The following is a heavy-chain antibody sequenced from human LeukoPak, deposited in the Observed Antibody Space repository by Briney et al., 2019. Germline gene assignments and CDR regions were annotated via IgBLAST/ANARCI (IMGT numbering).Heavy chain of an antibody. CDR1: GFTFSSHG. V-gene: IGHV3-33*01. CDR3: ARDPQSSMDV. Sequence: GRSLRLSCAASGFTFSSHGFHWVRQAPGKGPEWVAAIWFDGSKQCYADSVKGRFTVSRDDSKNTLYLQMNSLRADDTAVYYCARDPQSSMDVWGQGTTVTVSS. J-gene: IGHJ6*02. CDR2: IWFDGSKQ.